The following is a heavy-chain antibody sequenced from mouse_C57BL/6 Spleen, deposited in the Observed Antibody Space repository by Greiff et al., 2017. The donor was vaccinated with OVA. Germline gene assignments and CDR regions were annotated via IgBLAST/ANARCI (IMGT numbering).Heavy chain of an antibody. CDR2: IWSGGST. Sequence: QVQLQQSGPGLVQPSQSLSITCTVSGFSLTSYGVHWVRQSPGKGLEWLGVIWSGGSTDYNAAFISRLSISKDNSKSQVFFKMNSLQADDKAIYYCARKHYGNSYYAMDYWGQGTSVTVSS. J-gene: IGHJ4*01. D-gene: IGHD2-1*01. CDR1: GFSLTSYG. V-gene: IGHV2-2*01. CDR3: ARKHYGNSYYAMDY.